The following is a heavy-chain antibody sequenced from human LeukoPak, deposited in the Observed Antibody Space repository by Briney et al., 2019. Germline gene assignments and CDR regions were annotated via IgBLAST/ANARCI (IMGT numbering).Heavy chain of an antibody. CDR3: AKDQQRDIVVVPAAPGNY. J-gene: IGHJ4*02. CDR1: GFTFSSYG. CDR2: IRYDGSNK. V-gene: IGHV3-30*02. Sequence: PGGSLRLSCAASGFTFSSYGMNWVRQAPGKGLEWVAFIRYDGSNKYYADSVKGRFTISRDNSKNTLYLQMNSLRAEDTAVYYCAKDQQRDIVVVPAAPGNYWGQGTLVTVSS. D-gene: IGHD2-2*01.